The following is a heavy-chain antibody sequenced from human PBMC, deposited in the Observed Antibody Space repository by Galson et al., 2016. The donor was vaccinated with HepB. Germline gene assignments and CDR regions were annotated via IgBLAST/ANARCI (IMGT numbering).Heavy chain of an antibody. Sequence: ETLSLTCTVSGGSISSSGYCWGWIRQPPGKGLEWIGSLCYTGSAYYTPSLKSRVTISADTSKNKFSLKLNSVTAADTAVFYCARLLGGSSWMGNWFDPWGQGTLVTVSS. D-gene: IGHD6-13*01. CDR3: ARLLGGSSWMGNWFDP. J-gene: IGHJ5*02. V-gene: IGHV4-39*01. CDR2: LCYTGSA. CDR1: GGSISSSGYC.